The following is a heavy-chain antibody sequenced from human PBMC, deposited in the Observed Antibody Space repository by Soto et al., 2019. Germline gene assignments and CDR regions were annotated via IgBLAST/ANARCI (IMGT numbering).Heavy chain of an antibody. CDR3: AIPTPLRAARTTTVNFDF. D-gene: IGHD4-4*01. Sequence: ASVKVSCKISGHTLTELSIHWLRQAPGKGLAWMGGFDPEGGEAIYAQKWHGRVTVTEDTVTDTADMELSGLHSHDTAVHYCAIPTPLRAARTTTVNFDFWGQGTPVTVSS. J-gene: IGHJ4*02. V-gene: IGHV1-24*01. CDR1: GHTLTELS. CDR2: FDPEGGEA.